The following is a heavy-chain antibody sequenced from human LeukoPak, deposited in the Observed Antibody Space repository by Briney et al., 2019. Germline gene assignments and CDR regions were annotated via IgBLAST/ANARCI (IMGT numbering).Heavy chain of an antibody. CDR2: IRGDGSNK. Sequence: GGSLRLSCAASGFTFSSYGMHWVRQAPGKGLEWVAFIRGDGSNKYYADSVKGRFTISRDNSKNTLYLQMNSLRAEDTAVYYCPGVVKARNYIFDVWGKGTTVTVSS. J-gene: IGHJ6*04. CDR3: PGVVKARNYIFDV. V-gene: IGHV3-30*02. D-gene: IGHD3-22*01. CDR1: GFTFSSYG.